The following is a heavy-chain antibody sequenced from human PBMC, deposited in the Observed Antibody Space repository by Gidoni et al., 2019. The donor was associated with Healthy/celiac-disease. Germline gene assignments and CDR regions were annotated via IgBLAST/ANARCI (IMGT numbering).Heavy chain of an antibody. V-gene: IGHV3-53*01. J-gene: IGHJ6*02. CDR3: AKERGLWTDMDV. CDR2: IYSGGNT. CDR1: GFTVSSNY. D-gene: IGHD2-21*01. Sequence: EVQVVESGGGLIQPGGSLRLSCAASGFTVSSNYMSWVRQAPGKGLEWVSVIYSGGNTYYADSVRGRFTISRDNSKNTLYLQMDSLRAEDTAVYYCAKERGLWTDMDVWGQGTTVTVSS.